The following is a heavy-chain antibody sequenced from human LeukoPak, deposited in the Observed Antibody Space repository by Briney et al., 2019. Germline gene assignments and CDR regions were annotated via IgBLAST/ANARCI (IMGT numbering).Heavy chain of an antibody. Sequence: GGSLRLSCEASGVTFSSYVMSWVRQAPGKGPEWVSGISGSGGGTFYADFVKGRFAISRDNSKNTLYLQMNSLRAEDSAVYYCVQEGPRGLAFDVWGQGTKVTVSS. CDR2: ISGSGGGT. CDR1: GVTFSSYV. CDR3: VQEGPRGLAFDV. J-gene: IGHJ3*01. V-gene: IGHV3-23*01.